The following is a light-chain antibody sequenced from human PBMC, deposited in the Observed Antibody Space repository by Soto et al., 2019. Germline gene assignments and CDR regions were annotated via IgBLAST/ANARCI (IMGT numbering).Light chain of an antibody. CDR2: EVS. CDR1: SSDVGGYNY. Sequence: QSALTQPASVSGSPGQSITISCTGTSSDVGGYNYVSWYQQHPGKAPKLMIYEVSTRPSGVSNRFSGSKSGNTASLTISGLQAEDEADYYCSSYTSSNIDYVFGTGTKVTVL. CDR3: SSYTSSNIDYV. J-gene: IGLJ1*01. V-gene: IGLV2-14*01.